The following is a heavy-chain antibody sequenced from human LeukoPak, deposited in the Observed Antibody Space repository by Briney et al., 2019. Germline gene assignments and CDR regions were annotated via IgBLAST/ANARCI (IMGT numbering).Heavy chain of an antibody. CDR3: ARDIWLDPSFDY. CDR1: GFTFSSYE. CDR2: ISSSGSTI. D-gene: IGHD6-19*01. V-gene: IGHV3-48*03. Sequence: GGSLRLSCAASGFTFSSYEVNWVRQAPGKGLEWVSYISSSGSTIYYADSVKGRFTISRDNAKNSLYLQMNSLRAEDTAVYYCARDIWLDPSFDYWGQGTLVTVSS. J-gene: IGHJ4*02.